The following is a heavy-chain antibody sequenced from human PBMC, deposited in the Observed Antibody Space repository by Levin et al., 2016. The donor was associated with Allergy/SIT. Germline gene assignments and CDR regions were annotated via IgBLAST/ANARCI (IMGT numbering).Heavy chain of an antibody. CDR2: IIPMFGTP. V-gene: IGHV1-69*06. CDR3: ARRSQGPRNPPYYYNAMDV. Sequence: SVKVSCKASGGTFSTFRISWVRQAPGQGLEWLGGIIPMFGTPRYAQKFQGRLTIIADKSTSTAYMELSSLKSDDTAIYFCARRSQGPRNPPYYYNAMDVWGQGTTVTVSS. J-gene: IGHJ6*02. CDR1: GGTFSTFR.